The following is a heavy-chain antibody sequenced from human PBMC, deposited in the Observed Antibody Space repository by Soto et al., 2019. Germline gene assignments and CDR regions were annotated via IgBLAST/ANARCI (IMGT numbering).Heavy chain of an antibody. D-gene: IGHD3-22*01. CDR2: IIPIFGTA. Sequence: SVKVSCKASGGTYSSYAISWVRQAPGKGLEWMGGIIPIFGTANYAQKFQGRVTITADESTSTAYMELSSLRSEDTAAYYCARDQDYDDSSGYVRAMSYWGQGTLVTV. J-gene: IGHJ4*02. CDR1: GGTYSSYA. CDR3: ARDQDYDDSSGYVRAMSY. V-gene: IGHV1-69*13.